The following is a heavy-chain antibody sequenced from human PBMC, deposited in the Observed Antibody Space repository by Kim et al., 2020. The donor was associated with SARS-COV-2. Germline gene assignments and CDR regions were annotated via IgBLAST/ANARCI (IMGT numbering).Heavy chain of an antibody. D-gene: IGHD6-19*01. CDR2: MNPNSGNT. Sequence: ASVKVSCKASGYTFTSYDINWVRQATGQGLEWMGWMNPNSGNTGYAQKFQGRVTMTRNTSISTAYMELSSLRSEDTAVYYCARVASSGWFSLFDYWGQGTLVTVSS. CDR1: GYTFTSYD. J-gene: IGHJ4*02. CDR3: ARVASSGWFSLFDY. V-gene: IGHV1-8*01.